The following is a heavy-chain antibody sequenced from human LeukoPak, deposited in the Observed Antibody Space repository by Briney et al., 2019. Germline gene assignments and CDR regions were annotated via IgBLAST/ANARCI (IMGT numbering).Heavy chain of an antibody. D-gene: IGHD2-2*01. V-gene: IGHV4-38-2*02. CDR3: ARSKAHLSTSWYGNWFDP. CDR1: GYSVSSGFY. Sequence: PSETLSLTCTVSGYSVSSGFYWGWIRQPPGKGLEWIASIYHSGDTYYNPSLRSRVTISLDTSKNQLSLKLSSVTAADTAVYYCARSKAHLSTSWYGNWFDPWGQGTLVTVSS. J-gene: IGHJ5*02. CDR2: IYHSGDT.